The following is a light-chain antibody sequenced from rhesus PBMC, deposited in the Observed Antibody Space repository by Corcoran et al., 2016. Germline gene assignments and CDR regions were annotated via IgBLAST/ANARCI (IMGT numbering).Light chain of an antibody. CDR1: QGISSY. CDR2: YAK. V-gene: IGKV1-32*02. CDR3: QQGNSNPLT. J-gene: IGKJ4*01. Sequence: DIQMSQSPSSLSASVGDRVTITCRASQGISSYLNWYQQKPGKAPILLISYAKSLASGVPSRFSGSGSGTEFTLTISSLQPEDFATYYCQQGNSNPLTFGGGTKVELK.